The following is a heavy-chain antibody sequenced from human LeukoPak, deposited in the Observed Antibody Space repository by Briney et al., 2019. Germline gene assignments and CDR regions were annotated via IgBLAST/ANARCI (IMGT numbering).Heavy chain of an antibody. Sequence: GGSLRLSCAASGFTFDDYAMHWVRQAPGKGLEWVSGISWNSGSIGYADSVKGRFTISRDNAKNSLYLQMNSLRAEDTAVYYCAKVSSGYYRPFDYWGQGTLVTVSS. CDR3: AKVSSGYYRPFDY. V-gene: IGHV3-9*01. D-gene: IGHD3-22*01. CDR1: GFTFDDYA. J-gene: IGHJ4*02. CDR2: ISWNSGSI.